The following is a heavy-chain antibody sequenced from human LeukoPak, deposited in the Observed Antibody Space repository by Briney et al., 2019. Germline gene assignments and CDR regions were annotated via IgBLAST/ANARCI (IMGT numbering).Heavy chain of an antibody. J-gene: IGHJ4*02. D-gene: IGHD3-22*01. V-gene: IGHV3-66*01. CDR1: GFTVSSNY. Sequence: GGSLRLSCAASGFTVSSNYMSWVRQAPGKGLEWVSVIYSGGSTYYADSVKGRFTISRDNSKNTLYLQMNSLRAEDTAVYYCARDQPTYYYDSSGYYWGQGTLVTVSS. CDR3: ARDQPTYYYDSSGYY. CDR2: IYSGGST.